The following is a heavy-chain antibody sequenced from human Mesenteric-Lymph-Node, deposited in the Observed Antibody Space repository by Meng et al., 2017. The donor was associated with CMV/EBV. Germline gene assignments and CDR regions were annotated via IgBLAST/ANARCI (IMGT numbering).Heavy chain of an antibody. D-gene: IGHD2-2*01. J-gene: IGHJ4*02. V-gene: IGHV3-49*04. CDR2: IRSKTYAGTT. CDR3: AASSTHGMYVDRIY. CDR1: GFTFGDYA. Sequence: GSLRLSCTGSGFTFGDYAMSWVRQAPGKGLEWVGFIRSKTYAGTTEYAASVIGRFTISRDDSKSIAYLQMNSLKTEDTAVYYCAASSTHGMYVDRIYWGQGTLVTVSS.